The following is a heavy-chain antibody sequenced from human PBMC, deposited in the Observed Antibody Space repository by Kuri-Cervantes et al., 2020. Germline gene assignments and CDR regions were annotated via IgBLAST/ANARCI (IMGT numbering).Heavy chain of an antibody. Sequence: GESLKISCNGSGYSFTSYWIGWVRQMPGKGLEWMGIIYPGDSDTRYSPSFQGQVTISADKSISTAYLQGSSLNASDTAMYYCARHRGVNSLGITHHNWFDHWGQGTLVTVSS. D-gene: IGHD3-10*01. V-gene: IGHV5-51*01. CDR2: IYPGDSDT. J-gene: IGHJ5*02. CDR1: GYSFTSYW. CDR3: ARHRGVNSLGITHHNWFDH.